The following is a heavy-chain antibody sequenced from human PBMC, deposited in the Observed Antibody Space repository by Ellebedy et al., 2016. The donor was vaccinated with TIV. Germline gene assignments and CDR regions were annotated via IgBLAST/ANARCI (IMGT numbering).Heavy chain of an antibody. CDR1: GFTFSAFW. CDR2: IQKDGSEK. J-gene: IGHJ4*02. V-gene: IGHV3-7*01. D-gene: IGHD2-15*01. CDR3: ARDPRPPYCSGGSCYEGG. Sequence: GESLKISCAASGFTFSAFWMSWVRQAPGKGLEWVADIQKDGSEKYYVDSVTCRFTIARENAKNSLYLQMNSLRAEETAVYYCARDPRPPYCSGGSCYEGGWGQGTLVTVSS.